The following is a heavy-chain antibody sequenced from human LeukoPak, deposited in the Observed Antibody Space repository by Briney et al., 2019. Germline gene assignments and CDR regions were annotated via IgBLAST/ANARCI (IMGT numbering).Heavy chain of an antibody. D-gene: IGHD3-16*01. Sequence: SETLSLTCTVSGGSISSSSYYWGWIRQPPGKGLEWIGGSYYSGSTYYNPSLKSRVTIHVHTSKNQFSLKLSSVTAADTAVYYCASYEWTDAFDIWGQGTMVTVSS. V-gene: IGHV4-39*01. J-gene: IGHJ3*02. CDR2: SYYSGST. CDR3: ASYEWTDAFDI. CDR1: GGSISSSSYY.